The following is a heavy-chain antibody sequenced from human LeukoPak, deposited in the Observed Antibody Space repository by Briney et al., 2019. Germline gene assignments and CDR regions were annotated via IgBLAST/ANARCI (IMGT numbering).Heavy chain of an antibody. V-gene: IGHV4-61*02. Sequence: PSETLSLTCTVSGGSISSGSYYWSWIRQPAGKGLEWIGRIYTSGSTNYNPSLKSRVTISVDTSKNRFSLKLSSVTAADTAVYYCARRAKRGYSYGYVGYWGQGTLVTVSS. CDR2: IYTSGST. J-gene: IGHJ4*02. CDR3: ARRAKRGYSYGYVGY. D-gene: IGHD5-18*01. CDR1: GGSISSGSYY.